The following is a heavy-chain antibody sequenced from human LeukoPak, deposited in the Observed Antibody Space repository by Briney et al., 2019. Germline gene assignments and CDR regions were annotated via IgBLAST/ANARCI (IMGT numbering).Heavy chain of an antibody. V-gene: IGHV1-69*04. J-gene: IGHJ4*02. CDR3: ASGRISSGWYYFDY. D-gene: IGHD6-19*01. Sequence: ASVKVSCKASGGTFSSYAISWVRQAPGQGLEWMGRIIPILGIANYAQKFQGRVTITADKSTSTAYMELSGLRSEDTAVYYCASGRISSGWYYFDYWGQGTLVTVSS. CDR1: GGTFSSYA. CDR2: IIPILGIA.